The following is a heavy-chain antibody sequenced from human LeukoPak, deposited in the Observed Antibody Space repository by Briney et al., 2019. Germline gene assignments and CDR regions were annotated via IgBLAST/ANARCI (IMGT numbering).Heavy chain of an antibody. Sequence: PSETLSLTCTVSGYSISSGYYWGWIRQPPGKGLEWIGSIYHSGSTYYNPSLKSRVTISVDTSKNQLSLKLSSVTAADTAVYYCARISIAAAHLDYWGQGTLVTVSS. CDR3: ARISIAAAHLDY. V-gene: IGHV4-38-2*02. J-gene: IGHJ4*02. CDR1: GYSISSGYY. CDR2: IYHSGST. D-gene: IGHD6-13*01.